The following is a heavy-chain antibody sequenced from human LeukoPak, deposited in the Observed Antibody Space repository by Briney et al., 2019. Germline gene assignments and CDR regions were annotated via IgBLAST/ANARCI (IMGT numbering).Heavy chain of an antibody. CDR2: IYHSGST. V-gene: IGHV4-39*07. CDR1: GGSISSRNYY. J-gene: IGHJ6*02. D-gene: IGHD2-2*01. CDR3: ARFSGRYQLMRRGYYYYGMDV. Sequence: SETLSLTCTVSGGSISSRNYYWGWIRQPPGKGLEFIGSIYHSGSTNYNPSLKSRVTISVDTSKNQFSLKLSSVTAADTAVYYCARFSGRYQLMRRGYYYYGMDVWGQGTTVTVSS.